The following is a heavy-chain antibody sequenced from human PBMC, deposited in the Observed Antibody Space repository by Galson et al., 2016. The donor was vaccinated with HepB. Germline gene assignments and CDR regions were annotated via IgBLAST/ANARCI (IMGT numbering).Heavy chain of an antibody. CDR2: ISIRRTT. D-gene: IGHD1-1*01. V-gene: IGHV3-23*01. Sequence: SLRLSCAASGFVFSNFGLSWVRQAPGKGLEWVASISIRRTTYYSDSVQGRFTIFRDNSNNTLYLQMNGLRAEDTAVYYCAKERLVRRIFDHWGQGTLLTVSS. CDR3: AKERLVRRIFDH. CDR1: GFVFSNFG. J-gene: IGHJ4*02.